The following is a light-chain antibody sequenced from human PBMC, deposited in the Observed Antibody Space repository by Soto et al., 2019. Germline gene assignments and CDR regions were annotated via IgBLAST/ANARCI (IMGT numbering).Light chain of an antibody. CDR3: QQYNNWPRT. J-gene: IGKJ1*01. CDR2: GAS. Sequence: EIVMTQSPATLSLSPGERATLSCRASQSVSSNLAWYQQKPGQAPRLLIYGASTRATGIPARFSGSGSGTEFTLTISSLQYEDFAVYYCQQYNNWPRTFGQGTKVETK. CDR1: QSVSSN. V-gene: IGKV3-15*01.